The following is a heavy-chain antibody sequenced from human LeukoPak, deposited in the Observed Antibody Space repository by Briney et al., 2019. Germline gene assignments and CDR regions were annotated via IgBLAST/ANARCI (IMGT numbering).Heavy chain of an antibody. D-gene: IGHD1-26*01. Sequence: GGSLRLSCAASGSTFSSYGMHWVRQAPGKGLEWVAVISYDGSNKYYADSVKGRFTISRDNSKNALYLQMNSLRAEDTAVYYCAKDERWELLAYYFDYWGQGTLVTVSS. CDR1: GSTFSSYG. CDR3: AKDERWELLAYYFDY. CDR2: ISYDGSNK. V-gene: IGHV3-30*18. J-gene: IGHJ4*02.